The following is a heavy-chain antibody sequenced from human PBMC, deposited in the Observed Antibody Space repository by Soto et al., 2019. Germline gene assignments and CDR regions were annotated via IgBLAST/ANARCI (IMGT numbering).Heavy chain of an antibody. V-gene: IGHV5-10-1*01. CDR3: AGHLEDSGDRGVFDF. Sequence: GESLKISCKGSGYSFTSYWISWVRQMPGKGLEWMGRIDPSDSYTNYSPSFQGHVTISSDKSITTAYLQWSSLKASDTAMYYCAGHLEDSGDRGVFDFGGKGTLVTVS. CDR2: IDPSDSYT. J-gene: IGHJ3*01. CDR1: GYSFTSYW. D-gene: IGHD2-15*01.